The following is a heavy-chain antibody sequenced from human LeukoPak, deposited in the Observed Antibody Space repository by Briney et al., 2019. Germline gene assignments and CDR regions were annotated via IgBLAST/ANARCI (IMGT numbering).Heavy chain of an antibody. V-gene: IGHV4-38-2*02. CDR3: ARDFGFWSGYSSFDY. J-gene: IGHJ4*02. Sequence: PSETLSLTCTVSGGSISSGYYWGWIRQPPGKGLEWIGSIYHSGSTYYNPSLKSRVTISVDTSKNQFSLKLSSVTAADTAVYYCARDFGFWSGYSSFDYWGQGTLVTVSS. CDR1: GGSISSGYY. D-gene: IGHD3-3*01. CDR2: IYHSGST.